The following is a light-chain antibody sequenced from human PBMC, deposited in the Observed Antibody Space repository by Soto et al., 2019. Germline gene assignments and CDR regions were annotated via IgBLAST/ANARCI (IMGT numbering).Light chain of an antibody. V-gene: IGLV2-14*01. Sequence: QSVLTQPASVSGSPGQSITFSCTGTSSDLTIYNYVSWYQQQPGKAPKLMIYQVTNRPSGVSNRFSGSRSGNTASLTISGLQAEDEADYYCSSYTDSSNYVFGTGTKVTVL. CDR1: SSDLTIYNY. J-gene: IGLJ1*01. CDR3: SSYTDSSNYV. CDR2: QVT.